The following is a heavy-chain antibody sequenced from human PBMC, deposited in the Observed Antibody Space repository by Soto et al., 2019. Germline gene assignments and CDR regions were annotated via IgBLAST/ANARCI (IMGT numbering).Heavy chain of an antibody. CDR2: IYYSGST. J-gene: IGHJ4*02. CDR1: GGSISSSSYY. CDR3: ARLVSSWYYFDY. D-gene: IGHD6-13*01. V-gene: IGHV4-39*01. Sequence: NPSETLSLTCTVSGGSISSSSYYWGWIRQPPGKGLEWIGSIYYSGSTYYNPSLKSRVTISVDTSKNQFSLKLSSVTAADTAVYYCARLVSSWYYFDYWGQGTLVTVSS.